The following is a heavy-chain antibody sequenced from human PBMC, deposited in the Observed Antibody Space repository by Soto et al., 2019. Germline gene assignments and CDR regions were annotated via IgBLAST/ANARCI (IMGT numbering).Heavy chain of an antibody. D-gene: IGHD3-22*01. CDR3: ARATYYYDSSGYSDRVLDY. Sequence: QVQLQESGPGLVKPSQTLSLTCTVSGGSISSGGYYWSWIRQHPGKGLEWIGYIYYSGNTYYNPSLTSRVTVSEDTSKNQFPLKLSSVTAADTAVYFCARATYYYDSSGYSDRVLDYWGQGTQVTVSS. J-gene: IGHJ4*02. CDR1: GGSISSGGYY. CDR2: IYYSGNT. V-gene: IGHV4-31*03.